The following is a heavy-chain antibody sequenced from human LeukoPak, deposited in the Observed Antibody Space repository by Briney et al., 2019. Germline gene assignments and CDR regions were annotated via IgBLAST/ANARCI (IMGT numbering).Heavy chain of an antibody. J-gene: IGHJ4*02. CDR1: GFTFSRYW. Sequence: GGSLRLSCAASGFTFSRYWMHWVRQAPGKGLVWVSRIKSDGSSIIYADSVKGRFTISRDNSKNTLYLQMNSLRAEDTAVYYCAKDKYPKDFDWLLPPGFFDYWGQGTLVTVSS. CDR2: IKSDGSSI. D-gene: IGHD3-9*01. V-gene: IGHV3-74*01. CDR3: AKDKYPKDFDWLLPPGFFDY.